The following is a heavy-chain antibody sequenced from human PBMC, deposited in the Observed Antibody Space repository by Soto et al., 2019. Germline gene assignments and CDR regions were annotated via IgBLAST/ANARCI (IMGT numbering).Heavy chain of an antibody. CDR3: ASSSHYYDSSGYYDAFDI. CDR2: IYPADSDT. CDR1: GYSFTSYW. D-gene: IGHD3-22*01. V-gene: IGHV5-51*01. J-gene: IGHJ3*02. Sequence: SGESLKISCKGSGYSFTSYWIGWVRQMPGKGLEWMGIIYPADSDTRYSPSFQGQVTISADKSISTAYLQWSSLKASDTAMYYCASSSHYYDSSGYYDAFDIWGQGTLVTV.